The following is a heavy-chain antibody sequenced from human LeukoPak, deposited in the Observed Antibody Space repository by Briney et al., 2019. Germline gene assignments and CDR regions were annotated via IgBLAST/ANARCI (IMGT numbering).Heavy chain of an antibody. D-gene: IGHD6-13*01. V-gene: IGHV4-59*01. J-gene: IGHJ5*02. CDR3: ARGSIDYSSSWYGNWFDP. Sequence: PSETLSLTCAVSGGSITDYYWNWIRQPPGKGLEWIGYGHYSGSTYYNPSLRSRATLSVDTSRTQFSLKLNSVTAADTAVYYCARGSIDYSSSWYGNWFDPWGQGTLVTVSS. CDR1: GGSITDYY. CDR2: GHYSGST.